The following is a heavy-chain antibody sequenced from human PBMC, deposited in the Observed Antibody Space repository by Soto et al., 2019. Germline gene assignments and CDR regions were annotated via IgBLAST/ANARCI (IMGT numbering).Heavy chain of an antibody. CDR2: IYHSGST. CDR1: GGSISSGGYS. V-gene: IGHV4-30-2*01. Sequence: SETLSLTCAVSGGSISSGGYSWSWIRQPPGKGLEWIGYIYHSGSTYYNPSLKSRVTISVDRSKNQFSLKLSSVTAADTAVYYCARGTETPYYYGMDVWGQGTTVTVSS. D-gene: IGHD1-1*01. J-gene: IGHJ6*02. CDR3: ARGTETPYYYGMDV.